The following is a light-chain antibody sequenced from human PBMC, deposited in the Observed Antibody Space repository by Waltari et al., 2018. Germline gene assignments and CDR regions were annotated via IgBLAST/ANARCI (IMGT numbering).Light chain of an antibody. CDR3: MQALQTPLT. V-gene: IGKV2-28*01. Sequence: DIVMTQSPLSLPVTPGEPASISCRPSQSLLNSNGYNTLDWYLQKPGQSPQLLIYLGSNRASGVPDRFSGSGSGTDFILKISRVEAEDVGVYYCMQALQTPLTFGGGTKVEIK. CDR2: LGS. J-gene: IGKJ4*01. CDR1: QSLLNSNGYNT.